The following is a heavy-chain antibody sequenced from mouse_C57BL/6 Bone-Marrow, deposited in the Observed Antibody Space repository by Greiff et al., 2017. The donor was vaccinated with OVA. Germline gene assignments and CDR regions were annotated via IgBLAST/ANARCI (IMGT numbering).Heavy chain of an antibody. V-gene: IGHV5-6*02. D-gene: IGHD2-5*01. J-gene: IGHJ1*03. CDR1: GFTFSSYG. CDR3: ARHSYSNYVRYFDV. Sequence: DVKLVESGGDLVKPGGSLKLSCAASGFTFSSYGMSWVRQTPDKRLEWVATISSGGSYTYYPDSVKGRFTISRDNAKNTLYLQMSSLKSEDTAMYYCARHSYSNYVRYFDVWGTGTTVTVSS. CDR2: ISSGGSYT.